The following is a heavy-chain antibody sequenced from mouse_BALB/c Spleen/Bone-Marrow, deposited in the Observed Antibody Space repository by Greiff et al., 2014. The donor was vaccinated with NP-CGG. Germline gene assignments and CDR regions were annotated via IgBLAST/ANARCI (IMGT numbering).Heavy chain of an antibody. J-gene: IGHJ1*01. CDR2: IRYSGST. Sequence: EVKLVESGPGLVKPSQSLSLTCTVTGYSIASDYAWNWIWQFPGNKLEWMGYIRYSGSTSYTPSLKSRISITRDTSKNQFFLQLNSVTTEDTATFYCARSVVATRDFDVWGAGTTVTVSS. CDR1: GYSIASDYA. D-gene: IGHD1-1*01. CDR3: ARSVVATRDFDV. V-gene: IGHV3-2*02.